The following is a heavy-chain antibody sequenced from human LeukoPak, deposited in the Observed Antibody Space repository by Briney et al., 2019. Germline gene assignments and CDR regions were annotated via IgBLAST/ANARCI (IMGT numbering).Heavy chain of an antibody. CDR2: INPNSGGT. Sequence: ASVKVSCKASGYTFTGYYLHWVRQAPGQGLEWIGWINPNSGGTNYAQKFQGRVTMTRDTSISTAYMELSRLRSDDTAVYYCARVGSTTGTDFDYWGQGTLVTVSS. D-gene: IGHD1-1*01. J-gene: IGHJ4*02. CDR3: ARVGSTTGTDFDY. CDR1: GYTFTGYY. V-gene: IGHV1-2*02.